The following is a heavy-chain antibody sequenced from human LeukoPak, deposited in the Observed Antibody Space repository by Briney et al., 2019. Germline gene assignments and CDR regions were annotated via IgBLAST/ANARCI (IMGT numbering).Heavy chain of an antibody. CDR1: GFTFSSYA. Sequence: PGGSLRLSCAASGFTFSSYAMSWVRQAPGKGLEWIGYIYSSGGTNYNPSLKSRVTMSADTSKNQFSLKLDSVTAADTAVYYCARPLQATGWYAFDYWGQGIPVTVSS. D-gene: IGHD6-19*01. J-gene: IGHJ4*02. CDR2: IYSSGGT. CDR3: ARPLQATGWYAFDY. V-gene: IGHV4-4*09.